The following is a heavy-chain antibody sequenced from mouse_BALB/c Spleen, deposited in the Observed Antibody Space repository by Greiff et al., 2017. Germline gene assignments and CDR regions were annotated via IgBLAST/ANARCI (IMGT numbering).Heavy chain of an antibody. Sequence: EVQLHQSGPELVKPGASVKISCKTSGYTFTAYTMHWVKQSHGKSREWIGGINPNNGGTSYNQKFKGKATLTVDKSSSTAYMELRSLTSEDSAVYYCTYYGNYNYAMDYWGQGTSVTVSS. CDR3: TYYGNYNYAMDY. J-gene: IGHJ4*01. D-gene: IGHD2-10*01. V-gene: IGHV1-18*01. CDR1: GYTFTAYT. CDR2: INPNNGGT.